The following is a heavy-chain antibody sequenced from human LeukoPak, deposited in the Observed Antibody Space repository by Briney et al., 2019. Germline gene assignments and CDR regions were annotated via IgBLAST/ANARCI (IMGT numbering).Heavy chain of an antibody. CDR3: AKHVRTNVWFFDS. J-gene: IGHJ4*02. CDR2: ISGSGGRT. CDR1: GFTFSNYA. V-gene: IGHV3-23*01. D-gene: IGHD3-9*01. Sequence: GGSLRLSCAASGFTFSNYALSWVRQAPGKGLEWVSLISGSGGRTDYADSVTGRFTISRDNSKNTLYLQVNSLKAEDTAVYYCAKHVRTNVWFFDSWGQGTLVTVSS.